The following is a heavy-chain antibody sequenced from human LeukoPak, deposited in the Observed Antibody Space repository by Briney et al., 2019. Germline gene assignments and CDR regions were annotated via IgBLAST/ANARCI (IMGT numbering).Heavy chain of an antibody. CDR3: ARGIAVARNWFDP. D-gene: IGHD6-19*01. V-gene: IGHV4-39*01. CDR1: GFTVSSNY. Sequence: PGGSLRLSCAASGFTVSSNYMRWVRQAPGKGLEWIGSIYYSGSTYYNPSLKSRVTISVDTSKNQFSLKLSSVTAADTAVYYCARGIAVARNWFDPWGQGTLVTVSS. CDR2: IYYSGST. J-gene: IGHJ5*02.